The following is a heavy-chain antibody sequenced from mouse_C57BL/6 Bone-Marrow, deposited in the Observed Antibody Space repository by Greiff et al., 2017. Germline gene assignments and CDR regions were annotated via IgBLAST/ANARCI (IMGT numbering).Heavy chain of an antibody. CDR3: ARCPSTVVATEAMDY. CDR1: GYAFSSYW. J-gene: IGHJ4*01. CDR2: IYPGDGDT. V-gene: IGHV1-80*01. Sequence: VQLQQSGAELVKPGASVKISCKASGYAFSSYWMNWVQQRPGKGLEWIGQIYPGDGDTNYNGKFKGKATLTADKSSSTAYMQLSSLTSEDSAVYFCARCPSTVVATEAMDYWGQGTSVTVSS. D-gene: IGHD1-1*01.